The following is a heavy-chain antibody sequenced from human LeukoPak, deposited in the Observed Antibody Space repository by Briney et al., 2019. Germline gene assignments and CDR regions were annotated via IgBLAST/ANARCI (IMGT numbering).Heavy chain of an antibody. J-gene: IGHJ4*02. V-gene: IGHV1-2*02. CDR2: INPNSGGT. CDR1: GYTFTGYY. CDR3: ASGSSSSSWYGGFYYSDY. Sequence: ASVTVSCKASGYTFTGYYMHWVRQAPGQGLEWMGWINPNSGGTNYAQKFQDRVTMTRDTSITTAYMELRRLRSDDTAVYYCASGSSSSSWYGGFYYSDYWGQGTLVTVSS. D-gene: IGHD6-13*01.